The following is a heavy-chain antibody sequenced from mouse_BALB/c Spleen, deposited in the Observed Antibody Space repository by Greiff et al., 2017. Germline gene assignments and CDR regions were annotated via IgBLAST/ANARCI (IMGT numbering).Heavy chain of an antibody. D-gene: IGHD1-2*01. V-gene: IGHV2-9*02. CDR1: GFSLTSYG. Sequence: VHLVESGPGLVAPSQSLSITCTVSGFSLTSYGVHWVRQPPGKGLEWLGVIWAGGSTNYNSALMSRLSISKDNSKSQVFLKMNSLQTDDTAMYYCARGLRLLVDYWGQGTSVTVSS. J-gene: IGHJ4*01. CDR3: ARGLRLLVDY. CDR2: IWAGGST.